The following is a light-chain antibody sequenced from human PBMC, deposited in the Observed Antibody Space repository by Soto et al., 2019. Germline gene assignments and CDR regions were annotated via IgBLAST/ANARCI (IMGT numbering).Light chain of an antibody. V-gene: IGKV1-13*02. Sequence: AIQLTQSPSSLSASVGDRVTITCRASQGISSALAWYQQKPGQAPKLLSYDASSLESGVPSRFSGSGSGTDFTLTISSLQPEDFATYYCQQFNSYPLTCGGGTKVEIK. CDR3: QQFNSYPLT. J-gene: IGKJ4*01. CDR2: DAS. CDR1: QGISSA.